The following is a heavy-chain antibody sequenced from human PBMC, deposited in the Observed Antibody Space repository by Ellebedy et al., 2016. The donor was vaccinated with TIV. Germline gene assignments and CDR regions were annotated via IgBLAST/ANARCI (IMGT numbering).Heavy chain of an antibody. D-gene: IGHD6-13*01. CDR2: ISWNSGSI. Sequence: GGSLRLXXAASGFTFDDYAMHWVRQAPGKGLEWVSGISWNSGSIGYADSVKGRFTISRDNAKNSLYLQMNSLRAEDTALYYCAKGDAAAGTDYWGQGTLVTVSS. CDR3: AKGDAAAGTDY. V-gene: IGHV3-9*01. CDR1: GFTFDDYA. J-gene: IGHJ4*02.